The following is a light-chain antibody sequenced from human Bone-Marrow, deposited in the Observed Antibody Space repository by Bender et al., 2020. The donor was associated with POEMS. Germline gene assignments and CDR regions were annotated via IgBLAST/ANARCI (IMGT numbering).Light chain of an antibody. Sequence: QSVLTQPPSVSAAPGQKVTISCSGSSSNIGNNYVSWCQQLPGTAPKLLIYDDNKRPSGIPDRFSGSKSGTSATLGITELQSDDEAIYFCVAWDASLNGWVFGGGTKLTVL. CDR1: SSNIGNNY. CDR3: VAWDASLNGWV. V-gene: IGLV1-51*02. CDR2: DDN. J-gene: IGLJ3*02.